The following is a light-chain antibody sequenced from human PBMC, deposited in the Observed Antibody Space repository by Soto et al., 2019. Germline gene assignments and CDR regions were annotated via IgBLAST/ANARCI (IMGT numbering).Light chain of an antibody. CDR3: QQYNNYGSWT. V-gene: IGKV1-5*03. CDR1: QSISGW. J-gene: IGKJ1*01. CDR2: KAS. Sequence: DLHMTQSPSTLSASVGDRVTISCRASQSISGWLAWYQQKPGKAPKLLIYKASTLESGVPSRFSGSGSGTEFTLTISSLQPDDFATYYCQQYNNYGSWTFGQGTKV.